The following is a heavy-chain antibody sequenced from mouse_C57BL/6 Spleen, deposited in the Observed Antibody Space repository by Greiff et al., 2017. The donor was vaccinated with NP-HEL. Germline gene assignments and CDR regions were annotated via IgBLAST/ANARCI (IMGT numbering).Heavy chain of an antibody. CDR2: INPNYGTT. D-gene: IGHD1-1*01. V-gene: IGHV1-39*01. Sequence: VQLQQSGPELVKPGASVKISCKASGYTFTDYNMNWVKQSHGKSLEWIGVINPNYGTTSYNQKFKGKATLTVDQSSSTAYMQLNSLTSEDSAVYYCARHILRDYGSSSYYIDYWGQGTTLTVSS. J-gene: IGHJ2*01. CDR1: GYTFTDYN. CDR3: ARHILRDYGSSSYYIDY.